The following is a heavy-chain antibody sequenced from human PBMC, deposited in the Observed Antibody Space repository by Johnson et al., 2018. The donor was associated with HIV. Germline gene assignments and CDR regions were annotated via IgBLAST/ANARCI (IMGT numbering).Heavy chain of an antibody. CDR3: ARDGGRDAFDI. Sequence: DVQLVESGGGVVQPGRSLRLSCAASGFTFDDYAMHWVRQAPGKGLEWVSLISWDGGRTYYGDSVKGRFTISRDNSKNSLYLQMNSRRVEDTAVYYCARDGGRDAFDIWGQGTMVTVSS. CDR2: ISWDGGRT. J-gene: IGHJ3*02. V-gene: IGHV3-43D*03. D-gene: IGHD2-15*01. CDR1: GFTFDDYA.